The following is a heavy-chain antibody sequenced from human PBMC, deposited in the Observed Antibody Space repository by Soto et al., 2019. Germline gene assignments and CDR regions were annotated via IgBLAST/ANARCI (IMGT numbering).Heavy chain of an antibody. CDR1: GFTFSIYA. CDR2: ISSAGTNK. Sequence: QVQLVGSGGGVVQPGTSLRLSCAASGFTFSIYAMHWVRQAPEKGLEWVAVISSAGTNKNHADSVRGRFSISRDNSNNMLHLQMDNVRVDDTAVYYCVRSNSEAGWGQFDYWGQGTLFTVSS. CDR3: VRSNSEAGWGQFDY. V-gene: IGHV3-30-3*01. J-gene: IGHJ4*02. D-gene: IGHD3-16*01.